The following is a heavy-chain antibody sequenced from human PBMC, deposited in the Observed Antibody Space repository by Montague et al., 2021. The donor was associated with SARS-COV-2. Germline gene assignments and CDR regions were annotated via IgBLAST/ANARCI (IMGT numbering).Heavy chain of an antibody. CDR2: IYYSGST. J-gene: IGHJ4*02. D-gene: IGHD3-10*01. CDR1: GGSISSSSYY. CDR3: VIQLGLRGSFDY. V-gene: IGHV4-39*01. Sequence: SETLSLTCTVSGGSISSSSYYWGWIRQPPGKGLEWIGSIYYSGSTFYNPSLKSRVTMSVDTSKNQFSLQLNSVTAADTAVYYCVIQLGLRGSFDYWGQGTLVTVSS.